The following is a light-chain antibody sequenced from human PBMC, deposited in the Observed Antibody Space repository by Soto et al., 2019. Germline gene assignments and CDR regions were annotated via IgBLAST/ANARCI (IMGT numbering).Light chain of an antibody. J-gene: IGKJ2*01. CDR1: PSVLSSSNNKNY. V-gene: IGKV4-1*01. Sequence: DFVMTQTPDSLAVSLGERATINCKSSPSVLSSSNNKNYLAWYQQKPGQPPKLLIYWASTRDSGVPDRFSGSGSGTDFSLTISSLQAEDVAVYYCQQSYSTPYTFGQGTKLEIK. CDR3: QQSYSTPYT. CDR2: WAS.